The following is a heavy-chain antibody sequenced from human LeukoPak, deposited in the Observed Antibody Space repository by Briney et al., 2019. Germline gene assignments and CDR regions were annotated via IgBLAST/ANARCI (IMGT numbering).Heavy chain of an antibody. CDR2: INPSGGST. Sequence: ASVKVSFKASGYTFTSYYMHWVRQAPGQGLEWMGIINPSGGSTSYAQKFQGRVTMTRDMSTSTVYMELSSLRSEDTAVYYCARGYSGYDSTWDTTKTNWFDPWGQGTLVTVSS. CDR3: ARGYSGYDSTWDTTKTNWFDP. J-gene: IGHJ5*02. D-gene: IGHD5-12*01. V-gene: IGHV1-46*01. CDR1: GYTFTSYY.